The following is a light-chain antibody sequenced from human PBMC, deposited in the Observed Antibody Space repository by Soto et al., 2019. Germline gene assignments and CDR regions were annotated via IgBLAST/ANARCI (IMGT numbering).Light chain of an antibody. V-gene: IGKV1-39*01. Sequence: DIPMTQSPSSLSASVGDRVTITCRASQSISSSLNWYQQKPGKAPNLLIYTASNLQSGVPSRFSGSGSGTDFTLTISSLQPEDFATYYCQQSYSISETFGQGTKVEIK. CDR2: TAS. CDR3: QQSYSISET. J-gene: IGKJ1*01. CDR1: QSISSS.